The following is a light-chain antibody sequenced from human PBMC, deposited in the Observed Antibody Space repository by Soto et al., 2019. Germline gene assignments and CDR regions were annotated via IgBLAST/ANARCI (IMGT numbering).Light chain of an antibody. CDR2: DAS. Sequence: EVVLTQSPGTLSLSRGERATLSCRASERIYSAYLGWYQQKPGQAPRLLISDASTRATGIPARFSGSGSGTEFTLTVSGLQSEDFAVYYCQQYNNWPPITFGQGTRLEIK. V-gene: IGKV3-15*01. J-gene: IGKJ5*01. CDR3: QQYNNWPPIT. CDR1: ERIYSAY.